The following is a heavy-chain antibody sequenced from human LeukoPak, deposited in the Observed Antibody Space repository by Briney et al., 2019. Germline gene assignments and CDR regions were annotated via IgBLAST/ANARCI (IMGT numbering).Heavy chain of an antibody. V-gene: IGHV4-59*12. CDR3: ARGVDYYGV. J-gene: IGHJ4*02. D-gene: IGHD3-10*01. Sequence: SETLYLTCTVSGGSISSYYWSWIRQPPGKGLEWIGYIYYSGNTNYNPSLKSRVTISVDTSKKQFSLKLSSVTAADTAVYYCARGVDYYGVWGQGTLVTVSS. CDR2: IYYSGNT. CDR1: GGSISSYY.